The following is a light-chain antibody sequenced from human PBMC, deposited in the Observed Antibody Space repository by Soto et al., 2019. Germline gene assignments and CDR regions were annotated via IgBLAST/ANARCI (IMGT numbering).Light chain of an antibody. CDR2: EVS. Sequence: QSVLTQPASVSGSPGQSITISCTGTSSDVGGYNYVSWYQQHPGKAPKLMIYEVSHRPSGVSNRFSGSKSANTASLTISGLQAEDEADYYCISYTTSSTWVFGGGTKLTVL. CDR1: SSDVGGYNY. CDR3: ISYTTSSTWV. J-gene: IGLJ3*02. V-gene: IGLV2-14*01.